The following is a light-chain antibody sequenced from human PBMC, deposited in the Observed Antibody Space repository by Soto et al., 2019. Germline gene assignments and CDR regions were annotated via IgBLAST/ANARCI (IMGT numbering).Light chain of an antibody. V-gene: IGKV1-5*03. CDR2: KAS. CDR3: QQYNNYPRT. CDR1: QSISSW. Sequence: DIQMTQSPSTLSASVGDRVTITCRASQSISSWLAWYQQKPGKAPKVLIYKASSLESGVPSRFSGSGYGTEFTLTISSLQPDDFGTYYCQQYNNYPRTFGQGTKVEV. J-gene: IGKJ1*01.